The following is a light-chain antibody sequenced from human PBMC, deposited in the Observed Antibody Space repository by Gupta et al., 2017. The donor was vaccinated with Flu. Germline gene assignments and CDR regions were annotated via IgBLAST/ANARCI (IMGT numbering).Light chain of an antibody. CDR1: QSIPSSS. V-gene: IGKV3-20*01. Sequence: EIVLTQSPGTLSLSPGERATLSCRASQSIPSSSVAWYQSKSGQAPRLLIYGASNRVSGIPDRFSGSGSGTDFTLTIIRLEPEDFAVYCCQQCVSSPRPFGGGTRVEIK. J-gene: IGKJ4*01. CDR3: QQCVSSPRP. CDR2: GAS.